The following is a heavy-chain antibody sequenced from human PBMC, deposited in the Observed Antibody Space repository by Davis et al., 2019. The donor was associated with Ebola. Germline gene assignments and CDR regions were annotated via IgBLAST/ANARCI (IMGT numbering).Heavy chain of an antibody. CDR3: ARSQKSEYCSSTSCSLYYYGMDV. J-gene: IGHJ6*02. Sequence: MPSETLSLTCAVYGGSFSGYYWSWXRQPPGLFLHSFCEFNHSGSTNYNPSLKSRVTISVDTSKNQFSLKLSSVTAADTAVYYCARSQKSEYCSSTSCSLYYYGMDVWGQGTTVTVSS. V-gene: IGHV4-34*01. CDR2: FNHSGST. CDR1: GGSFSGYY. D-gene: IGHD2-2*01.